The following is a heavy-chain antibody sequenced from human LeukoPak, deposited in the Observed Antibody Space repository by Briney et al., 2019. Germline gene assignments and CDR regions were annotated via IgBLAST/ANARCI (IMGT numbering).Heavy chain of an antibody. J-gene: IGHJ4*02. CDR2: IYPGDSDT. V-gene: IGHV5-51*01. CDR3: ARCYDYCGGDCFSFDY. Sequence: GESLKISCKGSGYSFTSYWIGWVRQMPGKGLEWMGIIYPGDSDTRYSPSFQGQVTISADKSISTAYLQWSSLKASDTAMYYCARCYDYCGGDCFSFDYWGQGTLVTVSS. D-gene: IGHD2-21*02. CDR1: GYSFTSYW.